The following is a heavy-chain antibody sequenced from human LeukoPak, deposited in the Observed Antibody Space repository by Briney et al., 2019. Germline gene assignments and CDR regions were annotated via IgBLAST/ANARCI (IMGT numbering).Heavy chain of an antibody. D-gene: IGHD5-24*01. J-gene: IGHJ4*02. V-gene: IGHV3-23*01. CDR1: GFTFDDYG. Sequence: GGSLRLSCAASGFTFDDYGMSWVRQAPGKGLEWVSNISGRDGSTYYADSVKGRFTISRDNSKNTLYVQMNSLRAEDTAVYYCAKSGYNRFDCWGQGTLVTVSS. CDR2: ISGRDGST. CDR3: AKSGYNRFDC.